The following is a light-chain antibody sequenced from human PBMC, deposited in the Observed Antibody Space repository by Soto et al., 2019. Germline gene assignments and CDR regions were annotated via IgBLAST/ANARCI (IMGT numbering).Light chain of an antibody. Sequence: DIVMTQSPDSLAVSLGERATINCKSSQSVLYSSNNKNYLAWYQQKPGQPPKLLIYWASTRESGVPDRFSGSGSGTDCTLTISRLQAEDVAVYYCQQYYSTPPTFGQGTKVEIK. CDR2: WAS. CDR1: QSVLYSSNNKNY. V-gene: IGKV4-1*01. CDR3: QQYYSTPPT. J-gene: IGKJ1*01.